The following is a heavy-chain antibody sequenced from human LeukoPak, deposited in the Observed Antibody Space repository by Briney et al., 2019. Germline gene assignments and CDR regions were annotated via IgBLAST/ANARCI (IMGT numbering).Heavy chain of an antibody. D-gene: IGHD5-12*01. V-gene: IGHV4-39*07. Sequence: PSETLSLTCTVSGGSISSGGYYWSWIRQPPGKGLEWIGEINHSGSTNYNPSLKSRVTISVDTSKNQFSLKLSSVTAADTAVYYCARGWRGYESTTLMGYYFDYWGQGTLVTVSS. CDR3: ARGWRGYESTTLMGYYFDY. CDR1: GGSISSGGYY. J-gene: IGHJ4*02. CDR2: INHSGST.